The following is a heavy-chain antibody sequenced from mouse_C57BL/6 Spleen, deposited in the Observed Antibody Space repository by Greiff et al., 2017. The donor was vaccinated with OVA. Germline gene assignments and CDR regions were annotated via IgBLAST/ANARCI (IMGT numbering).Heavy chain of an antibody. Sequence: QVQLQQPGTELVKPGASVKLSCKASGYTFTSYWMHWVKQRPGQGLEWIGNINPSNGGTNYNEKFKSKATLTVDKSSSTAYMQLSSLTSEDSAVEYCARWRAQGGYAMDYWGQGTSVTVSS. CDR3: ARWRAQGGYAMDY. J-gene: IGHJ4*01. D-gene: IGHD3-2*02. CDR2: INPSNGGT. CDR1: GYTFTSYW. V-gene: IGHV1-53*01.